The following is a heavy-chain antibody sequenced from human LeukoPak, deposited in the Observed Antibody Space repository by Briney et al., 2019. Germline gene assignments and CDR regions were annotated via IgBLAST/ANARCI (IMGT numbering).Heavy chain of an antibody. CDR3: AREALATIYFDY. J-gene: IGHJ4*02. CDR2: IYYSGST. D-gene: IGHD1-26*01. Sequence: PSETLSLTCTVPGGSVSSGSYYWSWIRQPPGKGLEWIGYIYYSGSTNYNPSLKSRVTISVDTSKNQFSLKLSSVTAADTAVYYCAREALATIYFDYWGQGTLVTVSS. CDR1: GGSVSSGSYY. V-gene: IGHV4-61*01.